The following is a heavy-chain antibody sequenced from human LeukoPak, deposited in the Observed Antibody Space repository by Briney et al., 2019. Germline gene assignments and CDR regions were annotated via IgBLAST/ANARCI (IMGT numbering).Heavy chain of an antibody. V-gene: IGHV3-7*01. CDR2: LRPDGRDK. Sequence: GESLKISCAASGFTFSYYWMTWVRQAPGKGLEWVANLRPDGRDKYYADSVKGRFTISRDNAKNSLYLQMNGLRADDTAIYYCARDAYDDASESWGQGTLVTVSS. D-gene: IGHD3-3*01. CDR1: GFTFSYYW. CDR3: ARDAYDDASES. J-gene: IGHJ5*02.